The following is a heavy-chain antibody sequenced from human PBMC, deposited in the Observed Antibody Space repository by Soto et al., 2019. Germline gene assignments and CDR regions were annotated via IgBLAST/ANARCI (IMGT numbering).Heavy chain of an antibody. V-gene: IGHV1-8*01. CDR3: VKDLPIAVAGTDY. CDR2: MNPNSGNT. Sequence: ASVKVSCKASGYTFTSYDINWVRQATGQGLERMGWMNPNSGNTGYAQKFQGRFTISRDNSKNTLYLQMSSLRAEDTAVYYCVKDLPIAVAGTDYWGQGTLVTVSS. D-gene: IGHD6-19*01. J-gene: IGHJ4*02. CDR1: GYTFTSYD.